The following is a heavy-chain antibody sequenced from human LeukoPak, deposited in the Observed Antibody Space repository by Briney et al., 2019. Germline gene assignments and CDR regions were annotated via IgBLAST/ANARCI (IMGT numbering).Heavy chain of an antibody. CDR1: GFTFSSYG. CDR2: IRYDGSNK. D-gene: IGHD3-3*01. CDR3: ARDHAFSYYYYYMDV. V-gene: IGHV3-30*02. Sequence: GGSLRLSCGASGFTFSSYGMHWVRQAPGKGLEWVAFIRYDGSNKYYADSVKGRFTISRDNSKNSLYLQMNSLRAEDTAVYYCARDHAFSYYYYYMDVWGKGTTVTVSS. J-gene: IGHJ6*03.